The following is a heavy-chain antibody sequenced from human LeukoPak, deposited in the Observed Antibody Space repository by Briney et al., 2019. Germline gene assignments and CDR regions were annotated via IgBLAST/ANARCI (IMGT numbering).Heavy chain of an antibody. CDR2: IIPILGIA. CDR1: GGTFSSYA. D-gene: IGHD2/OR15-2a*01. CDR3: ARVSSTTYRDWFDP. Sequence: SVKVSCKASGGTFSSYAISWVRQAPGQGLEWMGRIIPILGIANYAQKFQGRVTITADKSTSTAYMELSRLRSDDTAAYYCARVSSTTYRDWFDPWGRGTLVTVSS. V-gene: IGHV1-69*04. J-gene: IGHJ5*02.